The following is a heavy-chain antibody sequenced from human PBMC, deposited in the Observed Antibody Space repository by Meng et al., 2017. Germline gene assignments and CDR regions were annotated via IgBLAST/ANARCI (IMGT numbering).Heavy chain of an antibody. V-gene: IGHV1-69*06. CDR2: IIPIFGTA. J-gene: IGHJ4*02. CDR1: GGTFSSYA. CDR3: ARTNCSGGSCYSFHFDY. D-gene: IGHD2-15*01. Sequence: QVQLVQSGAEVKKPGSSVKVSCKASGGTFSSYAISWVRQAPGQGLEWMGGIIPIFGTANYAQKFQGRVTITADKSTSTAYMELSSLRSEDTAVYYCARTNCSGGSCYSFHFDYWGQGTLVTVSS.